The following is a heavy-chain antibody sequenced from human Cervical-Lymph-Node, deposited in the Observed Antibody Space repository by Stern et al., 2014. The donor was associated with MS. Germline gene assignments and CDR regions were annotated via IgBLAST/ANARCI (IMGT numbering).Heavy chain of an antibody. D-gene: IGHD3-10*01. CDR2: IIRPVGTA. V-gene: IGHV1-69*06. CDR3: ARGTGDNWFDP. Sequence: VQLVESGADVKQPGSAARVSCKASGGVSWPRQAPGQGLEYMGGIIRPVGTAHYAQRFQGRLTITADTSRNTTYMELRSLRSDDTAVYYCARGTGDNWFDPWGQGTLVSVSS. J-gene: IGHJ5*02. CDR1: GG.